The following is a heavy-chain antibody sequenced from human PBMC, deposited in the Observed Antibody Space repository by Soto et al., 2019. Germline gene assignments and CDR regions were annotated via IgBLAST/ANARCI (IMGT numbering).Heavy chain of an antibody. CDR3: TKGWLDY. CDR1: GFTFSSYT. V-gene: IGHV3-48*01. J-gene: IGHJ4*02. CDR2: ITSSGGAM. D-gene: IGHD6-19*01. Sequence: GGSLRLSCAASGFTFSSYTMTWVRQAPGKGLEWVSSITSSGGAMYYADSVQGRFTVSRDNAKSSLYLQMNSLTAEDTAVYYCTKGWLDYWGQGSLVTVSS.